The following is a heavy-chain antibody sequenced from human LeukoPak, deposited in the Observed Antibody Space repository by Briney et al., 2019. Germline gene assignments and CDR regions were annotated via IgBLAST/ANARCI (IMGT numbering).Heavy chain of an antibody. D-gene: IGHD1-26*01. V-gene: IGHV4-34*01. Sequence: SETLSLTCAVYGGSFSGYYWSWIRQPPGKGLEWIGEINHSGSTNYNPSLKSRVTISVDTSKNQFSLKPSSVTAADTAVYYCARLKRPNRGSYIYYYHMDVWGKGTTVTVSS. CDR2: INHSGST. J-gene: IGHJ6*03. CDR3: ARLKRPNRGSYIYYYHMDV. CDR1: GGSFSGYY.